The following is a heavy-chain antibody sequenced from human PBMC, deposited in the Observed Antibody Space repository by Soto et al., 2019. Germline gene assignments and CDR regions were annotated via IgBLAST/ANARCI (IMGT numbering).Heavy chain of an antibody. D-gene: IGHD3-22*01. J-gene: IGHJ4*02. Sequence: QVQLQESGPGLVKPSQTLSLTCTVSGGSISSGGYYWSWIRQHPGKGLEWIGYIYYSGRTYYNPSLKSRVTISVDTSKNQFSLKLSSVTASDTAVYYCARNRAYYYDSSGYPDYWGQGTLVTVSS. CDR1: GGSISSGGYY. CDR2: IYYSGRT. V-gene: IGHV4-31*03. CDR3: ARNRAYYYDSSGYPDY.